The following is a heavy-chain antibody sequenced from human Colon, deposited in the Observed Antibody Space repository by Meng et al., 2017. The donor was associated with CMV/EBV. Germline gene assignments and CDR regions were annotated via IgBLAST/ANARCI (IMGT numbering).Heavy chain of an antibody. V-gene: IGHV3-23*01. CDR2: ISGSGGST. CDR1: GFTFSSYA. J-gene: IGHJ3*02. Sequence: GESLKISCAASGFTFSSYAMSWVRQAPGKGLEWVSAISGSGGSTYYVDSVKGRFTISRDNSKNTLYLQMNSLRAEDTAVYYCARCTSSIDAFDIWGQGTMVTVSS. D-gene: IGHD3-3*02. CDR3: ARCTSSIDAFDI.